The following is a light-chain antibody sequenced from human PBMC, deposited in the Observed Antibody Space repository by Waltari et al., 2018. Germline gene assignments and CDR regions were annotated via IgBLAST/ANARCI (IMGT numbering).Light chain of an antibody. J-gene: IGKJ4*01. CDR3: QHTYRAPLT. Sequence: DIQLTQSPSSLPASVGDRVTITCRASQNIRNDLNWYQQKPGKAPKLLIYTASTLQSGVPSRFSGIGSGSDFTLTINGLQPEDFATYYCQHTYRAPLTFGGGTMVEIE. V-gene: IGKV1-39*01. CDR2: TAS. CDR1: QNIRND.